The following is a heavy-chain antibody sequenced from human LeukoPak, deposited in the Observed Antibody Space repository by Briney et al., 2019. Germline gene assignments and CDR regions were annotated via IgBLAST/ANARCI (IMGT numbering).Heavy chain of an antibody. CDR2: IYYSGST. D-gene: IGHD3-3*01. CDR1: GGSLSSSNW. CDR3: ARERSGSEIFARSFDI. V-gene: IGHV4-4*02. J-gene: IGHJ3*02. Sequence: SGALSPPCAVSGGSLSSSNWWGWGRPPPGKGPEWIGGIYYSGSTNYNPSLKSRITISVDKSKNKFSLKLASVTAADTAVYYCARERSGSEIFARSFDIWGQGTMVTVSS.